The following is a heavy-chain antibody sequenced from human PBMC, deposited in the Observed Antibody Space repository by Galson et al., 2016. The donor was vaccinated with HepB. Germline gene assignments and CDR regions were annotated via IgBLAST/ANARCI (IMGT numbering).Heavy chain of an antibody. CDR2: MDILGDG. J-gene: IGHJ4*02. V-gene: IGHV3-13*01. CDR1: GFTFTSYV. Sequence: SLRLSCAASGFTFTSYVLRWARQAAGKGLEWVSAMDILGDGYYSDSVKGRFAISRENAKSSLYLHMNSLRAEDTALYYCAVIAVAGGTSDYWGQGTLVTVSS. D-gene: IGHD6-19*01. CDR3: AVIAVAGGTSDY.